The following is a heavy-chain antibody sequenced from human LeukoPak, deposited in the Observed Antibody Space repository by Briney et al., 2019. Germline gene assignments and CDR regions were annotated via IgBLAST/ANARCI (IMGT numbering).Heavy chain of an antibody. D-gene: IGHD3-9*01. J-gene: IGHJ3*02. CDR2: IYHTGNT. CDR1: GGSISSYY. CDR3: ASYFFDQSKALDI. Sequence: SETLSLTCTVSGGSISSYYWSWIRQAPGKGLEWIGYIYHTGNTNGNPSLKSRVTISIDTAKNQFSLKLRSVTAADTAIYYCASYFFDQSKALDIWGRGTMVTVSA. V-gene: IGHV4-59*01.